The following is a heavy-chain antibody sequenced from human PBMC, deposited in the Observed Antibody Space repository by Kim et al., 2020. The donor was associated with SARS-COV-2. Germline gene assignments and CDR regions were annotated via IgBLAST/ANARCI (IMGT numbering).Heavy chain of an antibody. D-gene: IGHD3-10*01. Sequence: SETLSLTCTVSGGSISSGGYYWSWIRQHPGKGLEWIGYIYYSGSTYYNPSLKSRVTISVDTSKNQFSLKLSSATAADTAVYYCARRSDGSGSYSPRGYFDLWGRGTLVTVSS. CDR1: GGSISSGGYY. V-gene: IGHV4-31*03. CDR3: ARRSDGSGSYSPRGYFDL. J-gene: IGHJ2*01. CDR2: IYYSGST.